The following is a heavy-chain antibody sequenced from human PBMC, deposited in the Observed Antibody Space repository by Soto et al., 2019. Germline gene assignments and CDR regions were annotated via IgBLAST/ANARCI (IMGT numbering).Heavy chain of an antibody. CDR2: IIPMIGAT. V-gene: IGHV1-69*06. J-gene: IGHJ3*02. CDR1: GGTFSDYT. D-gene: IGHD2-15*01. Sequence: SVKVSCKASGGTFSDYTMSWLRQAPGRGLEWMGGIIPMIGATNNAQKLKGRLTITADKSTGTVYMELNSLRSDDTAVYYCARYWSAGTLYGAFDIWGQGTEVTVSS. CDR3: ARYWSAGTLYGAFDI.